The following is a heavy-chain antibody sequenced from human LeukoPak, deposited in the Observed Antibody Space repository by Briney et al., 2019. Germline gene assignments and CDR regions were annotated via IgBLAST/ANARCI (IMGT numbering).Heavy chain of an antibody. CDR1: GVSISGYY. V-gene: IGHV4-59*01. Sequence: SETLSLTCTVSGVSISGYYWSWIRQPPGKGLEWIGYIYYSGSTNYNPSLKSRVTISVDTSKNQFSLKLSSVTAADTAVYYCARTTEGGYTYDYFYYYYMDVWGKGTTVTISS. CDR3: ARTTEGGYTYDYFYYYYMDV. J-gene: IGHJ6*03. D-gene: IGHD5-18*01. CDR2: IYYSGST.